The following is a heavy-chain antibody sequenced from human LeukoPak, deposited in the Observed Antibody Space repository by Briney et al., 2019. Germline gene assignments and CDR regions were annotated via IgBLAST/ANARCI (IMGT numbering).Heavy chain of an antibody. CDR2: IYYSGST. CDR1: GGSISSSSYY. CDR3: ARGAFDI. Sequence: SETLSLTCTVSGGSISSSSYYWGWIRLPPGKGLEWIGSIYYSGSTYYNPSLKSRVTISVDTSKNQFSLKLSSVTAADTAVYYCARGAFDIWGQGTMVTVSS. J-gene: IGHJ3*02. V-gene: IGHV4-39*07.